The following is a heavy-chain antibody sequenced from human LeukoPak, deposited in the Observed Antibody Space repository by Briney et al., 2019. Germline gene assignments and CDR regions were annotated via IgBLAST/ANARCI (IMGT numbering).Heavy chain of an antibody. V-gene: IGHV1-18*01. D-gene: IGHD6-19*01. CDR3: ASHRGGPVADRNWFDP. J-gene: IGHJ5*02. Sequence: APVKVSCKASGYTFTSYGISWVRQAPGQGLEWMGWISAYNGNTNYAQKLQGRVTMTTDTSTSTAYMELRSLRSDDTAVYYCASHRGGPVADRNWFDPWGQGTLVTVSS. CDR1: GYTFTSYG. CDR2: ISAYNGNT.